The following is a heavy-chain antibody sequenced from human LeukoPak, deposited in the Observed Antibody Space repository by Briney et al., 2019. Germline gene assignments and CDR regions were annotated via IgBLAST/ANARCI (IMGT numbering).Heavy chain of an antibody. V-gene: IGHV3-30*04. J-gene: IGHJ4*02. Sequence: GGSLRLSCTASGFTFGPYTMNWVRQAPGKGLEWVAIISYDGSNRYYADSVKGRFTISRDNSKNTLYLQMNSLRAEDTAVYYCAKDSLHDILTGYPLYWGQGTLVTVSS. CDR2: ISYDGSNR. CDR1: GFTFGPYT. CDR3: AKDSLHDILTGYPLY. D-gene: IGHD3-9*01.